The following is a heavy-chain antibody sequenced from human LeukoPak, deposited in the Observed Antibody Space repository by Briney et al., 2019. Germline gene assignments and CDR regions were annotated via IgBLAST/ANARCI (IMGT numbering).Heavy chain of an antibody. CDR1: GLTFTNYA. Sequence: GGSLRLSCTASGLTFTNYAMTWVRQAPGKGLEWVSSISGSGDYTYYADSMKGRFTISRDNSRDTLYLQMNSLRAEDTAVYYCARVWLADAFDIWGQGTMVTVSS. J-gene: IGHJ3*02. CDR2: ISGSGDYT. V-gene: IGHV3-23*01. CDR3: ARVWLADAFDI. D-gene: IGHD6-19*01.